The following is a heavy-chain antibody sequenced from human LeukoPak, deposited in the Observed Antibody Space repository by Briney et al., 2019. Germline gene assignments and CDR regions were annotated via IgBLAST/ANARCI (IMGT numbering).Heavy chain of an antibody. CDR1: SGSFSSYY. D-gene: IGHD3-22*01. J-gene: IGHJ1*01. CDR3: ASTYYYDSSGYYFQH. V-gene: IGHV4-34*01. Sequence: SETLSLTCAVYSGSFSSYYWTWIRQPPGKGLEWIGEINHSGGTNYNPSLKSRVTISVDTSKNQFSLKLSSVTAADTAVYYCASTYYYDSSGYYFQHWGQGTLVTVSS. CDR2: INHSGGT.